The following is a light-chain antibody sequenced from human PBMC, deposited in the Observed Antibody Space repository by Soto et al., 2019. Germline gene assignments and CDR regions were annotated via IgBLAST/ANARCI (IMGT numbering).Light chain of an antibody. Sequence: DLQMTQSPSSLSASVGDRVTITCRASQSISSYLNWYQQKPGKAPKLLIYAASSLQSGVPSRFSGSGSGTDFTLTISSLQPEDFATYYCKQSYSTTWTFGQGTKVEIK. CDR1: QSISSY. CDR3: KQSYSTTWT. CDR2: AAS. V-gene: IGKV1-39*01. J-gene: IGKJ1*01.